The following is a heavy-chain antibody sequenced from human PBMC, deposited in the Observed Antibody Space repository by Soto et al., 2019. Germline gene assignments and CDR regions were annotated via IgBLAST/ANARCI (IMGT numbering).Heavy chain of an antibody. J-gene: IGHJ3*02. CDR2: IKSKTDGGTT. V-gene: IGHV3-15*01. D-gene: IGHD3-22*01. CDR1: GFTFSNAW. Sequence: LRLSCAASGFTFSNAWMSWVRQAPGKGLEWVGRIKSKTDGGTTDYAAPVKGRFTISRDDSKNTLYLQMNSLKTEDTAVYYCTTEFFSTPYYDSSGYAFDIWGQGTMVTVSS. CDR3: TTEFFSTPYYDSSGYAFDI.